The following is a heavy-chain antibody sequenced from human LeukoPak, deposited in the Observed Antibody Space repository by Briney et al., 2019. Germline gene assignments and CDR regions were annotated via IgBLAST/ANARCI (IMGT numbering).Heavy chain of an antibody. CDR3: ATDLNYYDSSGLDDY. Sequence: GGSLRLSCAASGFTFSSYSMDWVCQAPGKGLEWVPSISSSSSSYIYYADSVKGRFTISRDNAKNSLYLQMNSLRAEDTAVYYCATDLNYYDSSGLDDYWGQGTLVTVSS. J-gene: IGHJ4*02. V-gene: IGHV3-21*01. CDR2: ISSSSSSYI. CDR1: GFTFSSYS. D-gene: IGHD3-22*01.